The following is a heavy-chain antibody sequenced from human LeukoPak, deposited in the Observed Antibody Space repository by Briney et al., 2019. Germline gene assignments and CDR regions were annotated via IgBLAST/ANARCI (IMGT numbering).Heavy chain of an antibody. CDR3: ARDSTPYDSSGYCYDY. Sequence: GVLRLSCAASGFTFSAYSMNWVRQAPGKGLEWVSSISTCSSYIYYADSVKGRFTISRENAKNSLYLQMNSLRAEDTAVYYCARDSTPYDSSGYCYDYWGQGTLVTVSS. CDR2: ISTCSSYI. J-gene: IGHJ4*02. D-gene: IGHD3-22*01. CDR1: GFTFSAYS. V-gene: IGHV3-21*01.